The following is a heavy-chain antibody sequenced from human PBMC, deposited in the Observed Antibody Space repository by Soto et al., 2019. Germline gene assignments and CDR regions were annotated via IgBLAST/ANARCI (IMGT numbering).Heavy chain of an antibody. J-gene: IGHJ6*02. CDR1: GFTFSSYW. Sequence: GGSLRLSCAASGFTFSSYWMHWVRQAPGKGLVWVSRINSDGSSTSYADSVKGRFTISRDNAKNTLYLQMNSLRAEDTAVYYCARGEYCSGGSCYPPSYYYYGMDVWGQGTRVTVSS. CDR2: INSDGSST. CDR3: ARGEYCSGGSCYPPSYYYYGMDV. D-gene: IGHD2-15*01. V-gene: IGHV3-74*01.